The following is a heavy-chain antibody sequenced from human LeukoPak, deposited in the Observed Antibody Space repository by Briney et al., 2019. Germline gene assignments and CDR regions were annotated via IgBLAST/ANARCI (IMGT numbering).Heavy chain of an antibody. CDR2: IYYSGSS. J-gene: IGHJ4*02. CDR3: ARTEYYFDH. V-gene: IGHV4-59*01. D-gene: IGHD3-10*01. Sequence: SGGSLRLSCAASGFTFSSYSMNWVRQAPGKGLEWIGYIYYSGSSNYNPSFKSRVTMSVDTSKKQFSLRLSSVTAADTAVYYCARTEYYFDHWGQGSLVTVSS. CDR1: GFTFSSYS.